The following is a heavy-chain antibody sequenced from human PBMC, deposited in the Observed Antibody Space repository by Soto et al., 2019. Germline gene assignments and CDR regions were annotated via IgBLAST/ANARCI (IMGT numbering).Heavy chain of an antibody. CDR2: IWYDGSNK. CDR1: GFTFSSYG. CDR3: AKAIAAAAYYYYYYMDV. V-gene: IGHV3-33*06. Sequence: QVQLVESGGGVVQPGRSLRLSCAASGFTFSSYGMHWVRQDPGKGLEWVAVIWYDGSNKYYADSVKGRFTISRDNSKNTLYLQMKSLRAEDSAVYYCAKAIAAAAYYYYYYMDVWGKGTTVTDSS. J-gene: IGHJ6*03. D-gene: IGHD6-13*01.